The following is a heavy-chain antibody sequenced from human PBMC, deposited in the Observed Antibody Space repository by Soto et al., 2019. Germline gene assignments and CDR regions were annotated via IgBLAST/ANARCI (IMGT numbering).Heavy chain of an antibody. CDR2: IIPIFGTA. Sequence: QVQLVQSGAEVKKPGSSVKVSCKASGGTFSSYAISWVRQAPGQGLEWMGGIIPIFGTANYAQKFQGRVTITADDATSTAYMELSSLRSEDTAVYYCARGYAYVSIQGPLDGMDVWGQGTTVTVSS. CDR1: GGTFSSYA. V-gene: IGHV1-69*12. D-gene: IGHD2-2*01. CDR3: ARGYAYVSIQGPLDGMDV. J-gene: IGHJ6*02.